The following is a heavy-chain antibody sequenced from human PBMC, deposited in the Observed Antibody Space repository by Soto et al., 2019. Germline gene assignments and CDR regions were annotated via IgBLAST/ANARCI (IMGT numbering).Heavy chain of an antibody. CDR2: NYYSGIT. CDR3: ARGSSIAGLYYGMDV. CDR1: GGSISSGGYY. V-gene: IGHV4-31*03. Sequence: QVQLQESGPGLVKPSQTLSLTCTVSGGSISSGGYYWTWIRQHPGKGLEWIGYNYYSGITYYNPSLKSRVTIPLDTSKNPFSLKLSSVTAADTAVYYCARGSSIAGLYYGMDVWGQGTTVTVSS. D-gene: IGHD6-6*01. J-gene: IGHJ6*02.